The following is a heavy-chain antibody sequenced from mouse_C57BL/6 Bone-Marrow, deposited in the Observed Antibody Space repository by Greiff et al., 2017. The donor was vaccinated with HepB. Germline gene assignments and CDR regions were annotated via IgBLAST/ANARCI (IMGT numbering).Heavy chain of an antibody. Sequence: EVQLQQSGPGLVKPSQTVFLTCTVTGISITTGNYRWSWIRQFPGNKLEWIGYIYYSGTITYNPSLTSRTTITRDNPKNQFFLEMNSLTAENTATYYCARTYGTHGGFAYWGQGTLVTVSA. J-gene: IGHJ3*01. D-gene: IGHD1-1*01. V-gene: IGHV3-5*01. CDR1: GISITTGNYR. CDR3: ARTYGTHGGFAY. CDR2: IYYSGTI.